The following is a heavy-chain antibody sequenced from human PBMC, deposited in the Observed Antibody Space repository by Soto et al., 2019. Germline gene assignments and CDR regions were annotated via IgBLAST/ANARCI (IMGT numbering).Heavy chain of an antibody. CDR1: GFAFPTYG. V-gene: IGHV3-30*18. D-gene: IGHD2-2*02. CDR2: ISSDGSNE. J-gene: IGHJ4*02. Sequence: PGGSVRLSCAASGFAFPTYGFHWVRQAPGKGLEWVADISSDGSNEDYADSVKGRFTISRDNSKNMVYLQMSSLRAEDTAVYYCAKGGCSATRCYTNHWGQGTLVTVSS. CDR3: AKGGCSATRCYTNH.